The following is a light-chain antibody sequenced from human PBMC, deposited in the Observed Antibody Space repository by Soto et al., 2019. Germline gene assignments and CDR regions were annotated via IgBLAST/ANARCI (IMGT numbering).Light chain of an antibody. CDR3: QKYNSGPFT. J-gene: IGKJ3*01. V-gene: IGKV1-27*01. CDR1: QGISNY. Sequence: DIQMTQSPSSLSASVGDRVTITCRASQGISNYLAWYQQRPGKVPRLLVYAASTLQSGVPSRFSGSGSGTDFTLTISSLQPEDVATYYCQKYNSGPFTFGPGTKVDIK. CDR2: AAS.